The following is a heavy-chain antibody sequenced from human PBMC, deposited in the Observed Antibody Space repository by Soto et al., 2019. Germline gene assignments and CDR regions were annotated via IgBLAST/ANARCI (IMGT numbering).Heavy chain of an antibody. CDR3: VRDSSGLPFDY. D-gene: IGHD1-26*01. J-gene: IGHJ4*02. CDR1: GFTFSIYW. CDR2: INPDGSEK. Sequence: EVQLVESGGGLVKPGGSLRLSCAASGFTFSIYWLTLVRQVPGKWLEWVANINPDGSEKYYLDSVKGRFNISRGNAENSLFLQINSLRADDTAVFYCVRDSSGLPFDYWGPGTLVTVSS. V-gene: IGHV3-7*01.